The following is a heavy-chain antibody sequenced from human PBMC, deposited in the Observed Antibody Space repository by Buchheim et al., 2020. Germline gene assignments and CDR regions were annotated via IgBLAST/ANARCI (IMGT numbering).Heavy chain of an antibody. D-gene: IGHD3-10*01. J-gene: IGHJ4*02. Sequence: QVQLVESGGGVVQPGRSLRLSCAASGFTFSSYGMHWVRQAPGKGLEWVAVIWYDGSNKYYADSVKGRFTISRDNSKNTLYLQMNSLRAEDTAVYYCAREKLWFGEFCFDYWGQGTL. CDR3: AREKLWFGEFCFDY. V-gene: IGHV3-33*01. CDR2: IWYDGSNK. CDR1: GFTFSSYG.